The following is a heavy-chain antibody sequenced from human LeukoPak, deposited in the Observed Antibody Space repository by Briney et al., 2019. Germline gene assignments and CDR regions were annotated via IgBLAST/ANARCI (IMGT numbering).Heavy chain of an antibody. CDR2: IKPDGNEE. J-gene: IGHJ4*02. D-gene: IGHD5-12*01. CDR3: AREIWWRFDH. V-gene: IGHV3-7*01. CDR1: GFTFSTYW. Sequence: PGGSLRLSCVASGFTFSTYWMSWVRQAPGKGLECVAKIKPDGNEEYYMDSVKGRFTISRDNSKNSLYLHLISLRDEDTAVYYCAREIWWRFDHWGQGSLVTVSS.